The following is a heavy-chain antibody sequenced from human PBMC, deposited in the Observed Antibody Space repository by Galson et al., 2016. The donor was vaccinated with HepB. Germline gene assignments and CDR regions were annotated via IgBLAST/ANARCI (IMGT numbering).Heavy chain of an antibody. J-gene: IGHJ6*02. CDR1: GYTFTGYY. Sequence: SVKVSCKASGYTFTGYYMHWVRQAHGQGLEWMGWINPHSGDTNYGQKFQYWVRMTRDTSISTAYMELNRLKSDDSAVYYCARGSSTYYFYYGMDVWGQGTTVTVSS. CDR2: INPHSGDT. V-gene: IGHV1-2*04. D-gene: IGHD3-10*01. CDR3: ARGSSTYYFYYGMDV.